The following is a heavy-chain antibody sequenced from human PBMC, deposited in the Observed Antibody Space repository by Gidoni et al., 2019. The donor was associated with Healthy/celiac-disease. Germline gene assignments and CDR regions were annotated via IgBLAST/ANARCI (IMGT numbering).Heavy chain of an antibody. J-gene: IGHJ5*02. CDR2: ISYDGSNK. D-gene: IGHD2-15*01. CDR3: AKGPRPGYCSGGSCYSGGGWFDP. V-gene: IGHV3-30*18. Sequence: QVQLVESGGGVVQPGRSLRLSCAASGFTFSSYGMNWVRQAPGKGLEWVAVISYDGSNKYYADSVKGRFTISRDNSKNTLYLQMNSLRAEDTAVYYCAKGPRPGYCSGGSCYSGGGWFDPWGQGTLVTVSS. CDR1: GFTFSSYG.